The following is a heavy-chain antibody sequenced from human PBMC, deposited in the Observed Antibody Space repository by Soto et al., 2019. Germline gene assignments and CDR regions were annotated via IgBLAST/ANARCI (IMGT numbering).Heavy chain of an antibody. V-gene: IGHV3-48*03. CDR1: GFTFSSYE. J-gene: IGHJ4*02. CDR3: ARGGTSMIVAKNFDY. CDR2: ISSGGITI. Sequence: GGSLRLSCTASGFTFSSYEMNWVRQAPGKGLEWVSYISSGGITIYYADSVKGRFTISRDNAENSLYLQVISLRAEDTAVYYCARGGTSMIVAKNFDYWGQGTLVTVSS. D-gene: IGHD3-22*01.